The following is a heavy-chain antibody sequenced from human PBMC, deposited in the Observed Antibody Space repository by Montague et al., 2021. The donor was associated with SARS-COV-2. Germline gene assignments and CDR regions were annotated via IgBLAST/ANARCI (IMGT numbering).Heavy chain of an antibody. D-gene: IGHD5-18*01. CDR3: ASAPRNSYGYWGY. V-gene: IGHV4-34*01. Sequence: SETLSLTCAVSGDSFSNFYWNWIRQPPGKGLEWIGEINHSGFTXXXPSXGGRVTISLDTSKNQFSLKLNSVTAADTAVYYCASAPRNSYGYWGYWGQVTLVTVSS. J-gene: IGHJ4*02. CDR1: GDSFSNFY. CDR2: INHSGFT.